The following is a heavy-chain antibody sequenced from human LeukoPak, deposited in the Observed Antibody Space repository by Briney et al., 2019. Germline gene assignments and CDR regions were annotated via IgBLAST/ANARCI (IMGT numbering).Heavy chain of an antibody. CDR3: ARVWSFRYCSSD. Sequence: GGSLRLSCAASGFTFSSYSMNWVRQAPGKGLEWVSYISSSSSAIYYADSVKGRFTISRDDAKNSLYLQMNSLRAEDTAVYYCARVWSFRYCSSDWGQGTLVTVSS. D-gene: IGHD2-15*01. V-gene: IGHV3-48*01. CDR2: ISSSSSAI. J-gene: IGHJ4*02. CDR1: GFTFSSYS.